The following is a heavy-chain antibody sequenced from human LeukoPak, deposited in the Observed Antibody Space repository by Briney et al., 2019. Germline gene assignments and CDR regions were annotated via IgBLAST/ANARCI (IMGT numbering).Heavy chain of an antibody. J-gene: IGHJ6*03. Sequence: PGGSLRLSCAASGFTFSNYWMKWVRQAPGKGPEWVASINNDGSGKYFEDSVKDRFTISRDNAKNSLYLQINSLKVEDTAIYYCARDDGDVWGIGTTVTVSS. CDR2: INNDGSGK. V-gene: IGHV3-7*01. CDR3: ARDDGDV. CDR1: GFTFSNYW.